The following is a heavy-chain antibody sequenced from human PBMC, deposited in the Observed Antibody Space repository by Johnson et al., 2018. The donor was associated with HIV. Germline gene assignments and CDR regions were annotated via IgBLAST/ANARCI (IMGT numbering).Heavy chain of an antibody. J-gene: IGHJ3*02. Sequence: VQLVESGGGLVQPGGSLRLSCAASGFTLSDPYMSWVRQAPGKGLEWVANIKQDGSETYYVDSVEGRFTISRDNAKNSLYLQMNSLRAEDSAVYYCARVHCSGGNCYFWALGWAFDIWGQGTMVTVSS. CDR3: ARVHCSGGNCYFWALGWAFDI. V-gene: IGHV3-7*05. D-gene: IGHD2-15*01. CDR2: IKQDGSET. CDR1: GFTLSDPY.